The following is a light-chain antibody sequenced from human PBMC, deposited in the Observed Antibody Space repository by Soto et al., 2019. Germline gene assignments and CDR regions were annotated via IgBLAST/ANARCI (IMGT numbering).Light chain of an antibody. V-gene: IGLV2-11*01. CDR3: CSYAGTYSYV. J-gene: IGLJ1*01. CDR1: SXDVGAYNY. CDR2: DVS. Sequence: QSALTQPRSVSGSPGQSVTISCTGTSXDVGAYNYVSWYQQHPGKAPKFMIYDVSKRPSGVPDRFSGSKSGNTASLTISGLQAEDEADYYCCSYAGTYSYVFGTGTKV.